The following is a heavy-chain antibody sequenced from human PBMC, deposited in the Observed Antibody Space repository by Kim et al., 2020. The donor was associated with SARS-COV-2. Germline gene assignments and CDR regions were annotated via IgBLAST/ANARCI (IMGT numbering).Heavy chain of an antibody. CDR2: ISAYNGNT. CDR1: GYTFTSYG. CDR3: ARDGLGLHFDLRYFDY. Sequence: ASVKVSCKASGYTFTSYGISWVRQAPGQGLEWMGWISAYNGNTNYAQKLQGRVTMTTDTSTSTADMELRSLRSDDTAVYYCARDGLGLHFDLRYFDYWGQGTLVTVSS. V-gene: IGHV1-18*01. J-gene: IGHJ4*02. D-gene: IGHD3-16*01.